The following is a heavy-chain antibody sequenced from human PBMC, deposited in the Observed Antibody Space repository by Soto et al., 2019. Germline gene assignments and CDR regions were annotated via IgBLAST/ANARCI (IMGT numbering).Heavy chain of an antibody. CDR2: IGSRGGTI. D-gene: IGHD6-13*01. CDR1: GFTFTDYA. V-gene: IGHV3-23*01. CDR3: ARKVAAAGPNWFDP. Sequence: PGGSLRLSCAASGFTFTDYAMSWVRQAPGKGLECVSVIGSRGGTIYYADSVKGRFTISRDNAKNTVYLQMNSLTAEDTAVYYCARKVAAAGPNWFDPWGQGTLVTVSS. J-gene: IGHJ5*02.